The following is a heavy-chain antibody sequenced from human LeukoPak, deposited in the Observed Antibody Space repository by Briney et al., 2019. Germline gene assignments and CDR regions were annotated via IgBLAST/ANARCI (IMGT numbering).Heavy chain of an antibody. CDR3: ARQVCSSISCYVDY. J-gene: IGHJ4*02. D-gene: IGHD2-2*01. CDR1: RGSISSSSYY. V-gene: IGHV4-39*01. Sequence: SETLSLTCTVSRGSISSSSYYWAWIRQPPGKGLEWIGMIYHSGSTYYNPSPKSRVTISVDTSKNQFSLKLSSVTAADTAVYYCARQVCSSISCYVDYWGQRTLVTVSS. CDR2: IYHSGST.